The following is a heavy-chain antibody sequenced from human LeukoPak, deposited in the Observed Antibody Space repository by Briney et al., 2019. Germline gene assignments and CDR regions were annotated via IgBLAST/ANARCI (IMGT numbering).Heavy chain of an antibody. J-gene: IGHJ6*03. CDR3: ARGGYSGYDSVYYMDV. D-gene: IGHD5-12*01. CDR1: GGSISSYY. V-gene: IGHV4-59*01. Sequence: PSEALSLTCTVSGGSISSYYWSWIRQPPGKGVEWIGYIYYSGSTNYNPSLKSRVTISVDTSKNQFSLKLSSVTAADTAVYYCARGGYSGYDSVYYMDVWGKGTTVTVSS. CDR2: IYYSGST.